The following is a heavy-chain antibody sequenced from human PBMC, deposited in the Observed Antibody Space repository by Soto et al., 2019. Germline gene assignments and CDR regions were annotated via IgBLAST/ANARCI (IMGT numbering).Heavy chain of an antibody. D-gene: IGHD2-15*01. CDR3: AGACRGGGADWSDP. V-gene: IGHV1-3*01. CDR2: INAGNGNT. Sequence: QVQLVQSGAEVKKPGASVKVSCKASGYTFTSYAMHWVRQAPGQRLEWMGWINAGNGNTKYSQKFQGRVTITRDTXSTTAYMELRSLRSEHTAVYYCAGACRGGGADWSDPRGQGTLVTVSS. J-gene: IGHJ5*02. CDR1: GYTFTSYA.